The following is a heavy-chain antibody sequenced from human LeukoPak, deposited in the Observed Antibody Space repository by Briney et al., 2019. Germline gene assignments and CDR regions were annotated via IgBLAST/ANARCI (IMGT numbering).Heavy chain of an antibody. CDR1: GYGFTSYG. D-gene: IGHD3-10*01. V-gene: IGHV1-18*01. J-gene: IGHJ3*02. Sequence: ASVKVSCKASGYGFTSYGIRWVRQAPGQGLEWMGWISVFNGNTKYAQKFQGRVTMTTDTSTSTVYMELRSLRSDDTAVYYCARDITLVRGLGDAFDIWGQGTMVTVSS. CDR2: ISVFNGNT. CDR3: ARDITLVRGLGDAFDI.